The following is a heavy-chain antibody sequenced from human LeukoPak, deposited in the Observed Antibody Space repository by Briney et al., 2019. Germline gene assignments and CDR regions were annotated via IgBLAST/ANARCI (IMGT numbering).Heavy chain of an antibody. D-gene: IGHD6-13*01. CDR3: ASLGGGGSSWHDATRRENWFDP. CDR2: IYYSGST. CDR1: GGSISSYY. V-gene: IGHV4-59*01. Sequence: PSETLSLTCTVSGGSISSYYWSWIRQPPGKGLEWIGYIYYSGSTNYNPSLKSRVTISVDTSKNQFSLKLSSVTAADTAVYYCASLGGGGSSWHDATRRENWFDPWGQGTLVTVSS. J-gene: IGHJ5*02.